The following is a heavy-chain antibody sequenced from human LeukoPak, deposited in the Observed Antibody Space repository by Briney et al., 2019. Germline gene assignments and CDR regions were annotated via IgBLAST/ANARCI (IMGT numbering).Heavy chain of an antibody. CDR3: ARDYPKGDDSSGYQYAFDI. D-gene: IGHD3-22*01. CDR2: IYYSGST. Sequence: SETLSLTCTVSGGSISSGGYSWSWIRQHPGKGLEWIGYIYYSGSTYYNPSLKSRVTISVDTSKNQFSLKLSSVTAADTAVYYCARDYPKGDDSSGYQYAFDIWGQGTMVTVSS. J-gene: IGHJ3*02. V-gene: IGHV4-31*03. CDR1: GGSISSGGYS.